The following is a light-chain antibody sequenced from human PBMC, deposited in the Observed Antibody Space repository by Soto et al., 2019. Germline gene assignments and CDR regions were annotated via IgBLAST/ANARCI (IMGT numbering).Light chain of an antibody. CDR2: DNT. CDR3: QSYDRSLSGGV. Sequence: QAVVTQPPSVSGAPGQRVTISCTGSSSNIGAGSDVHWYQQLPGTAPKLLIYDNTNRPSGVPDRFSGSKSATSASLAITGLQAEDEADYYCQSYDRSLSGGVFGTGTKLTVL. CDR1: SSNIGAGSD. V-gene: IGLV1-40*01. J-gene: IGLJ1*01.